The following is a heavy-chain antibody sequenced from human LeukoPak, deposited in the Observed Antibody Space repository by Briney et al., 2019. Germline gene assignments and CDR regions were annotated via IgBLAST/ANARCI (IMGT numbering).Heavy chain of an antibody. Sequence: ASVKVSCKASGYTFTSYYMHWERQAPGQGLEWMGIINPSGGSTTYAQKFQGRVTMTRDTSTSTVYMELSSLRSEDTAVYYCARVQYYYGSGSYGFFDSWGQGTLVTVSS. V-gene: IGHV1-46*01. CDR3: ARVQYYYGSGSYGFFDS. CDR2: INPSGGST. J-gene: IGHJ4*02. CDR1: GYTFTSYY. D-gene: IGHD3-10*01.